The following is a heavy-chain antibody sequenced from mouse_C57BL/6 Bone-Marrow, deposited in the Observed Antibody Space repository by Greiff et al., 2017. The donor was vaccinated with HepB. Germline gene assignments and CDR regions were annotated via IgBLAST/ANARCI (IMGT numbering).Heavy chain of an antibody. J-gene: IGHJ2*01. CDR1: GYTFTSYG. CDR2: IYHRSGNT. V-gene: IGHV1-81*01. CDR3: ARSTTVVYFDY. Sequence: QVQLQQSGAELARPGASVKLSCKASGYTFTSYGISWVKQRTGQGLEWIGEIYHRSGNTYYNEKFKGKATLTADKSSSTAYMELRSLTSEDSAVYFCARSTTVVYFDYWGQGTTLTVSS. D-gene: IGHD1-1*01.